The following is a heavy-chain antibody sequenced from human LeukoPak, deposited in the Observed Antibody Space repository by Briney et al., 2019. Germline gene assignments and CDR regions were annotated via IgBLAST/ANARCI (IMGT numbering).Heavy chain of an antibody. CDR1: GGSFNSYY. CDR2: IYTSGST. Sequence: SETLSLTCAVYGGSFNSYYWTWIRQPAGKGLEWIGRIYTSGSTNYNPSLKSRVTMSVDTSKNQFSLKLSSVTAADAAVYYCARTPPQGSGFAFDIWGQGTMVTVSS. D-gene: IGHD6-19*01. CDR3: ARTPPQGSGFAFDI. J-gene: IGHJ3*02. V-gene: IGHV4-59*10.